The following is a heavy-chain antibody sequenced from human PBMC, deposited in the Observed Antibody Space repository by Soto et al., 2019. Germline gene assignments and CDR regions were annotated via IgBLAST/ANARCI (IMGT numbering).Heavy chain of an antibody. D-gene: IGHD3-22*01. CDR3: ARDSRSGYYLDY. J-gene: IGHJ4*02. V-gene: IGHV4-30-2*01. Sequence: QLQLQESGSGLVKPSQTLSLTCAVSGGSISSGGYSWNWIRQPPGKGLEWIGYIYHSGGTDYNPSLKSRVTITVDSSNNPFSLKLSSVTDADTAVYYCARDSRSGYYLDYWGQGTLVTVSS. CDR2: IYHSGGT. CDR1: GGSISSGGYS.